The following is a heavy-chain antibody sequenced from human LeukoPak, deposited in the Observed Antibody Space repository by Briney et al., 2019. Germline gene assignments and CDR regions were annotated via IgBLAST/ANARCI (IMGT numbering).Heavy chain of an antibody. CDR3: ARDSGTTGEVKFDP. J-gene: IGHJ5*02. V-gene: IGHV4-4*07. D-gene: IGHD3-10*01. CDR2: ISGSGTI. CDR1: SGSINSY. Sequence: SETLSLTCIVSSGSINSYWSWIRQPAGKGLEWIGRISGSGTITYNPALQSRLTISIDTSKNQFSLKLMSVTAADTAVYYCARDSGTTGEVKFDPWGQGILVTVSS.